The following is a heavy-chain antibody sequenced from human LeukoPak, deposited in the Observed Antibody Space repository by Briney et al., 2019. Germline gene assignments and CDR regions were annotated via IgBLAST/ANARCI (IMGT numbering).Heavy chain of an antibody. D-gene: IGHD3-16*01. CDR3: AREDLGAAYFDF. V-gene: IGHV6-1*01. CDR1: GDSVSTNNVA. J-gene: IGHJ4*02. Sequence: SQTLSLTCAISGDSVSTNNVAWNWITQSPSRGLEWLGRTYYRSKWYNDYAVSGKSRIIINPDTSKNQFSLQLNSVTPDDTAVYYCAREDLGAAYFDFWGQGILVTVSS. CDR2: TYYRSKWYN.